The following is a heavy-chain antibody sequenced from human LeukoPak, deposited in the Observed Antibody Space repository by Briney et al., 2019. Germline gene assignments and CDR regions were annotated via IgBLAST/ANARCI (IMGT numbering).Heavy chain of an antibody. CDR1: GYTVTSHS. J-gene: IGHJ4*02. V-gene: IGHV1-18*01. CDR3: AGDPWNTSGWYAYLDS. Sequence: ASVKVSLKASGYTVTSHSISWVRQGPRQGNERMGWISAYNGDTKYSQKTQGRVTMTTDASTSTAYMELRSLGFDDTDVYYCAGDPWNTSGWYAYLDSWGQGTLVTVSS. D-gene: IGHD6-19*01. CDR2: ISAYNGDT.